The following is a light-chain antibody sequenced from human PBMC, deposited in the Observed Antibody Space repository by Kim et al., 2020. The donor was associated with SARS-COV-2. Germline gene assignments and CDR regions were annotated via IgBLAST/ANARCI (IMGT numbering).Light chain of an antibody. CDR3: SSYTSSNTVV. CDR1: SSDVGGYNY. J-gene: IGLJ2*01. V-gene: IGLV2-14*03. Sequence: GQSITISCTGTSSDVGGYNYVSWYQQHPGKAPKLKIYDVSKRPSGVSNRFSGSKSGNTASLTISGLQAEDEADYYCSSYTSSNTVVFGGGTQLT. CDR2: DVS.